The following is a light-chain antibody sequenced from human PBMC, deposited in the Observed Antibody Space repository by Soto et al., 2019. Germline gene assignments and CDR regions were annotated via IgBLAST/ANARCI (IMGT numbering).Light chain of an antibody. Sequence: DIHMTQSPSSLSASVGDRVTITCRASQSISSYLNWYQQKPGKAPKLLIYAASSLQSGVPSRFSGSVSGTDFTLTISSLQPEDFATYYCQQSYSTPRTFGQGTKVDI. J-gene: IGKJ1*01. CDR1: QSISSY. CDR3: QQSYSTPRT. CDR2: AAS. V-gene: IGKV1-39*01.